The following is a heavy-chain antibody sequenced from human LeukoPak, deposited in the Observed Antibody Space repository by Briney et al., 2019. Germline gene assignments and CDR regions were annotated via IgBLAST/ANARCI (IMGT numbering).Heavy chain of an antibody. CDR2: IKQDGSEK. V-gene: IGHV3-7*03. CDR3: AKDPSPAGYYFDY. CDR1: GFTFSSYW. D-gene: IGHD2-2*01. Sequence: PGGSLRLSCAASGFTFSSYWMSWVRQAPGKGLEWVANIKQDGSEKHYVDSVKGRFAISRDDAKNTLYLQMNSLRAEDTAVYYCAKDPSPAGYYFDYWGQGTLVTVSS. J-gene: IGHJ4*02.